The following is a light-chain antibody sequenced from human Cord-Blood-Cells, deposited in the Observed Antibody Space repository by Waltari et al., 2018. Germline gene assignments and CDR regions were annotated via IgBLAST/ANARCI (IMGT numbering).Light chain of an antibody. J-gene: IGLJ3*02. Sequence: QSALTQPASVSASPGPSITLSCTGTSSDVGGYNYVSWYQQHPGKAPKLMIYDVSNRPSGVSNRFSGSKSGNTASLTISGLQAEDEADYYCSSYTSSSTVVFGGGTKLTVL. V-gene: IGLV2-14*01. CDR3: SSYTSSSTVV. CDR2: DVS. CDR1: SSDVGGYNY.